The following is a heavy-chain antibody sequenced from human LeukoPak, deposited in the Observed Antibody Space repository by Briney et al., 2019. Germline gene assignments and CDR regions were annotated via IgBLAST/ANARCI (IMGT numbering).Heavy chain of an antibody. V-gene: IGHV3-30*18. CDR1: RFTFSNYN. Sequence: PGGSLRLSCTGSRFTFSNYNMNWVRQAPGKGLEWVAVISYDGSNKYYADSVKGRFTISRDNSKNTLYLQMNSLRAEDTAVYCCAKVFFPYDILTGDIDYWGQGTLVTVSS. CDR2: ISYDGSNK. CDR3: AKVFFPYDILTGDIDY. D-gene: IGHD3-9*01. J-gene: IGHJ4*02.